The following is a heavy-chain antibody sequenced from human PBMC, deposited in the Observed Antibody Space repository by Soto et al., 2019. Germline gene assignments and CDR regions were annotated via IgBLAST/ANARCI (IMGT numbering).Heavy chain of an antibody. J-gene: IGHJ6*02. CDR1: GFTFSDYY. V-gene: IGHV3-11*01. Sequence: QVQLVESGGGLVKPGGSLRLSCAASGFTFSDYYMSWIRQAPGKGLEWVSYISRSGSTIYNADSVKGRFTISRDNAKNSRYLHRNSLRSEDAAVYYCSRVFCLSTSCYDCYYYYGMVVWYQGNTVTVSS. D-gene: IGHD2-2*01. CDR3: SRVFCLSTSCYDCYYYYGMVV. CDR2: ISRSGSTI.